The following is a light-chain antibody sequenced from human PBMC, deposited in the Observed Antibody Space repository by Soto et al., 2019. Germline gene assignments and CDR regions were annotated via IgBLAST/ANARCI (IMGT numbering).Light chain of an antibody. Sequence: DIQMTQSPSTLSASVGDRDTITFRASQGIIRWLAWYQQKPGKAPKALIYDASTLISGVPSRFSGGGSGTEFTLTISSLQPDDFATYYCEQYNNYSTFGQGTRLEIK. CDR3: EQYNNYST. J-gene: IGKJ5*01. V-gene: IGKV1-5*01. CDR1: QGIIRW. CDR2: DAS.